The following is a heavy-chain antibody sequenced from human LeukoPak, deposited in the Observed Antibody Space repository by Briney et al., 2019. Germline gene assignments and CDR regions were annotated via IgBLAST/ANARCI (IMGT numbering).Heavy chain of an antibody. CDR3: ATLEIGDYYFDY. D-gene: IGHD2-21*01. CDR1: GGSISSRPYY. CDR2: ISYSGSI. Sequence: SETLSLTCTVSGGSISSRPYYWGWARQPPRKGLEWIGSISYSGSIHYNPSLKSRVTISVDTSKNHFSLRLSSVTAADTAVYCCATLEIGDYYFDYWGQGTLVTVSS. J-gene: IGHJ4*02. V-gene: IGHV4-39*01.